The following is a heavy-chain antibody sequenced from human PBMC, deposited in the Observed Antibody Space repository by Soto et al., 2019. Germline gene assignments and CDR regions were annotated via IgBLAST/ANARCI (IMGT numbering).Heavy chain of an antibody. CDR1: GGSVSSGSYY. Sequence: SSETLSLTCTASGGSVSSGSYYWSWIRQPPGKGLEWIGYIYYSGSTNYNPSLKSRVTISVDTSKNQFSLKLSSVTAADTAVYYCATLDIVATTSDYFDYWGQGTLVTVSS. D-gene: IGHD5-12*01. V-gene: IGHV4-61*01. CDR3: ATLDIVATTSDYFDY. CDR2: IYYSGST. J-gene: IGHJ4*02.